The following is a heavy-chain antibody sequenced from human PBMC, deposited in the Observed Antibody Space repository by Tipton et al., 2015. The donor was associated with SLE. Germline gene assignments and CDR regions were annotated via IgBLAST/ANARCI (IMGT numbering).Heavy chain of an antibody. D-gene: IGHD2-2*01. CDR2: IYKSGTT. CDR3: ARPVYCRSTTCSGPFHI. J-gene: IGHJ3*02. CDR1: GGSISSHN. V-gene: IGHV4-4*09. Sequence: TLSLTCSVSGGSISSHNWNWIRQSPGKGLEWIGYIYKSGTTNYNHALRFRVTMSIDTSKNQFSLKLSSMTAADTAVYYCARPVYCRSTTCSGPFHIWGQATMVTVSS.